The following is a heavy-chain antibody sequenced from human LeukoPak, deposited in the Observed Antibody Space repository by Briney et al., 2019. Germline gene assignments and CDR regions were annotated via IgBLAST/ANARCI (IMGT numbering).Heavy chain of an antibody. CDR3: ASNSGYEKGY. CDR1: GFSLSSYS. CDR2: ISYDGSNK. Sequence: GGSLRLSCEGSGFSLSSYSMHWVRQAPGKGLEWVAVISYDGSNKYYADSVKGRFTISRDNSKNTLYLQMNSLRAEDTAVYYCASNSGYEKGYWGQGTLVTVSS. J-gene: IGHJ4*02. V-gene: IGHV3-30*04. D-gene: IGHD5-12*01.